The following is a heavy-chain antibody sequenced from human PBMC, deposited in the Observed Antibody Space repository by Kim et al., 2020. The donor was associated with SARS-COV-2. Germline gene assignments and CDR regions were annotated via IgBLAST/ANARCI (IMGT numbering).Heavy chain of an antibody. CDR3: ARRELGTCYFDL. CDR2: ISAYNGPT. J-gene: IGHJ2*01. D-gene: IGHD7-27*01. Sequence: ASVKVSCKASGYTFPSYGIGWVRQAPGQGLEWMGWISAYNGPTNYAQKFQGRVTMTTDTSTNTAYMELRSLRSDDTAVYFCARRELGTCYFDLWGRGTLVTVSS. V-gene: IGHV1-18*01. CDR1: GYTFPSYG.